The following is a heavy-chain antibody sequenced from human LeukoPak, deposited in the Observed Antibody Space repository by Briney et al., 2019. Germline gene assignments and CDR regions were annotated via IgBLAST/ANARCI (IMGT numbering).Heavy chain of an antibody. Sequence: SETLSLTCAISGDSVSSNSAAWKWVRQSPSRGLEWLGRTYYWSKWYNDYAVSVKSRITINPDTSKNQFSLQLNSVTPEDTAVYYCARDGYNNYFDYWGQGTLVTVSS. D-gene: IGHD5-24*01. CDR2: TYYWSKWYN. CDR1: GDSVSSNSAA. V-gene: IGHV6-1*01. CDR3: ARDGYNNYFDY. J-gene: IGHJ4*02.